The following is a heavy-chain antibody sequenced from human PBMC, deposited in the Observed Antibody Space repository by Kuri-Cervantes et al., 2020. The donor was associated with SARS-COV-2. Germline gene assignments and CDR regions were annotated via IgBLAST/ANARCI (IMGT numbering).Heavy chain of an antibody. CDR1: GYTFTGYY. CDR2: INPNSGGT. J-gene: IGHJ3*02. D-gene: IGHD3-22*01. V-gene: IGHV1-2*04. CDR3: ARSTRFLRLVVISQGGSFDI. Sequence: ASVKISCKASGYTFTGYYMHRVRQAPGKGLEWMGWINPNSGGTNYAKKFQGWVTMTRDTSLSTVYMGLSRLRSDDTAVYYCARSTRFLRLVVISQGGSFDIWGQGTMVTVSS.